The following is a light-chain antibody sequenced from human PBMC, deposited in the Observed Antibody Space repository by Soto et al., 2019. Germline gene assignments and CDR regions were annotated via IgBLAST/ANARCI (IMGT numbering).Light chain of an antibody. V-gene: IGLV3-25*03. CDR3: QSADSSGTYVV. CDR1: ALPKQY. J-gene: IGLJ2*01. CDR2: RNS. Sequence: SYELTQPPSVSVSPGQTARITCSGDALPKQYAYWYQQKPGQAPMLMIYRNSERPSGIPERFSGSSSGTTVTLTISGVQAEAEADYYCQSADSSGTYVVFGGGTKLTVL.